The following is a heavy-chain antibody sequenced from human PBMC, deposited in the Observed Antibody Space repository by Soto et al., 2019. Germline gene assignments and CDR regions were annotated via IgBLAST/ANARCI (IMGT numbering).Heavy chain of an antibody. Sequence: GGSLRLSCAASGFTFSSYWMHWVRQAPGKGLVWVSRINSDGSSTSYADSVKGRFTISRDNAKNTLYLQMNSLRAEDTAVYYCARPRGVGYCSSTSCYACDYWGQGTLVTGSS. D-gene: IGHD2-2*01. CDR3: ARPRGVGYCSSTSCYACDY. J-gene: IGHJ4*02. V-gene: IGHV3-74*01. CDR1: GFTFSSYW. CDR2: INSDGSST.